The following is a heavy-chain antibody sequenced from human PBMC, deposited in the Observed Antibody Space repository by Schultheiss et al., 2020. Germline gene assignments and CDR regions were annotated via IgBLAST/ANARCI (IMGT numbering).Heavy chain of an antibody. CDR1: GFTFSSYA. V-gene: IGHV3-48*04. Sequence: GSLRLSCAASGFTFSSYAMSWVRQAPGKGLEWVSYISSSGSTIYYADSVKGRFTISRDNAKNTLYLQMNSLRAEDTAVYYCAAEVHSSGPPDYWGQGTLVTVSS. D-gene: IGHD6-19*01. CDR2: ISSSGSTI. J-gene: IGHJ4*02. CDR3: AAEVHSSGPPDY.